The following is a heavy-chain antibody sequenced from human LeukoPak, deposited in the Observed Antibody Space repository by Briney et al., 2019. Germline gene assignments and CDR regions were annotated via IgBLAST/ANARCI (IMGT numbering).Heavy chain of an antibody. V-gene: IGHV3-21*04. D-gene: IGHD3-10*01. J-gene: IGHJ6*02. Sequence: GGSLRLSCAASGFTFSSYSMNWVRQAPGKGLEWVSSISSSSSYIYYADSVKGRFTISRDNAKNSLYLQMNSLRAEDTALYYCAKDIAYYYGSGSKNFYYYYGMDVWGQGTTVTVSS. CDR3: AKDIAYYYGSGSKNFYYYYGMDV. CDR2: ISSSSSYI. CDR1: GFTFSSYS.